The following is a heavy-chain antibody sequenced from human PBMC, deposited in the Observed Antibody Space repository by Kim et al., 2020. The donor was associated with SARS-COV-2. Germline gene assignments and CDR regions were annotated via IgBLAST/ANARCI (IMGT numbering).Heavy chain of an antibody. CDR2: FDPEDGET. CDR1: GYTLTELS. CDR3: ATPGKTYYYYGMDA. Sequence: ASVKVSCKVSGYTLTELSMHWVRQAPGKGLEWMGGFDPEDGETIYAQKFQGRVTMTEDTSTDTAYMELSSLRSEDTAVYYCATPGKTYYYYGMDAWGQGTTVTVSS. J-gene: IGHJ6*02. D-gene: IGHD3-10*01. V-gene: IGHV1-24*01.